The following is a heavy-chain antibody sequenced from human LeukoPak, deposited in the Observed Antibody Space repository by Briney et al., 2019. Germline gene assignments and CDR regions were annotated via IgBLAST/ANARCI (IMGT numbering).Heavy chain of an antibody. V-gene: IGHV1-69*05. CDR3: AREKRYSYGTAYYFDY. Sequence: SVKVSCKASGGTFTSYAISWVRQAPGQGLEWMGRIIPIFGTANYAQKFQGRVTITTDESTSTAYMELSSLRSEDTAVYYCAREKRYSYGTAYYFDYWGQGTLVTVSS. J-gene: IGHJ4*02. CDR1: GGTFTSYA. CDR2: IIPIFGTA. D-gene: IGHD5-18*01.